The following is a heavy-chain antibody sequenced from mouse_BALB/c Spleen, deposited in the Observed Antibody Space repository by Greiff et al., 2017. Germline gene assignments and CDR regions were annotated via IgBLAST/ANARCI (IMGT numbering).Heavy chain of an antibody. Sequence: EVMLVESGGGLVQPGGSLKLSCAASGFTFSSYGMSWVRQTPDKRLELVATINSNGGSTYYPDSVKGRFTISRDNAKNTLYLQMSSLKSEDTAMYYCAREGVRELYYAMDYWGQGTSVTVSS. CDR1: GFTFSSYG. CDR2: INSNGGST. J-gene: IGHJ4*01. CDR3: AREGVRELYYAMDY. V-gene: IGHV5-6-3*01.